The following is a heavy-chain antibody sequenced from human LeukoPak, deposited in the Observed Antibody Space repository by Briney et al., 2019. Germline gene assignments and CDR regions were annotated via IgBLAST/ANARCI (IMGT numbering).Heavy chain of an antibody. Sequence: GGSLRLSCAASGFTLSTYNTHWVRQAPGKGLEWVSSITSSSTYYADSVKGRFTISRDNAKNSLYLQMNSLRDEDTAVYYCAGSLRGGGWYMYWGQGTLVTVSS. D-gene: IGHD6-19*01. J-gene: IGHJ4*02. V-gene: IGHV3-21*01. CDR3: AGSLRGGGWYMY. CDR1: GFTLSTYN. CDR2: ITSSSTY.